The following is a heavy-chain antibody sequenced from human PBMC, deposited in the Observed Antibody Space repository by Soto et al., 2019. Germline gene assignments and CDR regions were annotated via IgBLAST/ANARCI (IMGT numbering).Heavy chain of an antibody. CDR2: IYYSGST. Sequence: SETLSLTCTVSGGSISSGDYYWSWIRQPPGKGLEWIGYIYYSGSTYYNPSLKSRVTISVDTSKNQFSLKMSSVTAADTAVYYCASYRSYGRDLYYFDYWGQGTLVTVSS. V-gene: IGHV4-30-4*01. D-gene: IGHD4-17*01. CDR1: GGSISSGDYY. CDR3: ASYRSYGRDLYYFDY. J-gene: IGHJ4*02.